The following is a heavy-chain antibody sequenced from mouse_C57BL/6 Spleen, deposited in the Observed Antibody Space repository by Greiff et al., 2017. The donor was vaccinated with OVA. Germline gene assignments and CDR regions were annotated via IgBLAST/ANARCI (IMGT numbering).Heavy chain of an antibody. CDR1: GFTFSSYG. CDR3: ARQGGSLYYAMDY. D-gene: IGHD6-2*01. Sequence: DVMLVESGGDLVKPGGSLKLSCAASGFTFSSYGMSWVRQTPDKRLEWVATISSGGSYTYYPDSVKGRFTISRDNAKNTLYLQMSSLKSEDTAMYYCARQGGSLYYAMDYWGQGTSVTVSS. J-gene: IGHJ4*01. CDR2: ISSGGSYT. V-gene: IGHV5-6*02.